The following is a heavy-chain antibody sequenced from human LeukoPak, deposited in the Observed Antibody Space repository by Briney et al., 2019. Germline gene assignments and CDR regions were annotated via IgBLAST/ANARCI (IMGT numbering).Heavy chain of an antibody. D-gene: IGHD3-22*01. CDR1: GFTFSTYT. V-gene: IGHV3-23*01. J-gene: IGHJ4*02. CDR2: IGNNGGGI. Sequence: PGGSLRLSCAASGFTFSTYTMYWVRHPPGKRLEWVSIIGNNGGGIHYADSVKGRFTISRDNFKNALYLQMNSLRVEDTAVYYCAKVRGYYYDSSGYSYFDYWGQGTLVTVSS. CDR3: AKVRGYYYDSSGYSYFDY.